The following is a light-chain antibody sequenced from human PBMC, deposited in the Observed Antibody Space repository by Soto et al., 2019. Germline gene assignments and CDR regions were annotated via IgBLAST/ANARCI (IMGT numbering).Light chain of an antibody. V-gene: IGLV2-14*01. CDR2: EVS. CDR3: SSYTSVNARV. Sequence: QSALTQPASVSGSPGQSITISCTGTSSDVGGYNYVSWYQHYPGKAPKLMIFEVSSRPSGVSDRFSGSKSGNTASLTISGLQAEDEADYYCSSYTSVNARVFGTGTKVTVL. CDR1: SSDVGGYNY. J-gene: IGLJ1*01.